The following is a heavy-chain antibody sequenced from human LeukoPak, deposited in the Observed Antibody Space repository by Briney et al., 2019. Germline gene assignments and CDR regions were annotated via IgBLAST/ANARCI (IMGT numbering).Heavy chain of an antibody. CDR1: GFTFSSYS. D-gene: IGHD3-9*01. Sequence: GGSLILYCAASGFTFSSYSMNWVRQAPGKGLEWVSSISSSSYIYYADSVKGRFTISRDNAKNSLYLQMNSLRAEDTAVYYCARDYDILTGYTYYFDYWGQGTLVTVSS. CDR3: ARDYDILTGYTYYFDY. J-gene: IGHJ4*02. V-gene: IGHV3-21*01. CDR2: ISSSSYI.